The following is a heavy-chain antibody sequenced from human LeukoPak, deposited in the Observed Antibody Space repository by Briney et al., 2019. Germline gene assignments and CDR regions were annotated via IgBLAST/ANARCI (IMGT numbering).Heavy chain of an antibody. CDR1: GFTFSSYS. CDR3: ARQAAAGS. CDR2: ISSSSSTI. J-gene: IGHJ5*02. D-gene: IGHD6-13*01. V-gene: IGHV3-48*01. Sequence: PGGSLRLSCAASGFTFSSYSMNWVRQAPGKGLEWVSYISSSSSTIYYADSAKGRFTISRDNAKNSLYLQMNSLRAEDTAVYYCARQAAAGSWGQGTLVTVSS.